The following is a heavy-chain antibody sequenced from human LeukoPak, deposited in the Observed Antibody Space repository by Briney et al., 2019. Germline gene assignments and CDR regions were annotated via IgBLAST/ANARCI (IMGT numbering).Heavy chain of an antibody. D-gene: IGHD1-1*01. V-gene: IGHV3-23*01. Sequence: GGSVRLSCAASGFTFSTYAMTWVRQAPGKGLEWISAFKASAGSGADTYYADSVKGRFTISRDNSRNTLYLEMNSLRVEDTAIYYCAKLSGVNFIWAHHFDYWGQGTLVTVSS. J-gene: IGHJ4*02. CDR2: FKASAGSGADT. CDR1: GFTFSTYA. CDR3: AKLSGVNFIWAHHFDY.